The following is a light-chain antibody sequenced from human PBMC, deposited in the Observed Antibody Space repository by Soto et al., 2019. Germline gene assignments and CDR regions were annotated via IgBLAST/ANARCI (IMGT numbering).Light chain of an antibody. CDR3: QQYITYSPYT. V-gene: IGKV1-5*01. J-gene: IGKJ2*01. CDR2: DAS. CDR1: QSVSVW. Sequence: IGMTHSPSTLAASVGDRVTITCRASQSVSVWLAWYQQKPGKAPKLLISDASTLQRGVPSRFSGSGSGTDFTLIISNLQSDDFATYYCQQYITYSPYTFGQGTKVDI.